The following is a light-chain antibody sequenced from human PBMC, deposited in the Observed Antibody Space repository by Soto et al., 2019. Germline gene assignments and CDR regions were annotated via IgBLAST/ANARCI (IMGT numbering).Light chain of an antibody. J-gene: IGKJ1*01. CDR3: LQYDNWPPWT. CDR2: GAS. CDR1: QTVGSN. V-gene: IGKV3-15*01. Sequence: EIVMTQSPATLSVSPGERATLSCRASQTVGSNLAWYQQKPGQAPRLLIYGASTRATGIPARFSGTGSGTEFTLTISSLQSEDFALYYCLQYDNWPPWTFGQGTKVDI.